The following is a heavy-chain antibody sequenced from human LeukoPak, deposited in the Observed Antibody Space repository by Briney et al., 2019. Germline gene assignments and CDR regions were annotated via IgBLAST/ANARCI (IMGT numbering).Heavy chain of an antibody. V-gene: IGHV3-23*01. CDR2: ISGSGGST. CDR1: GFTFSSYA. J-gene: IGHJ4*02. D-gene: IGHD3-10*01. CDR3: AKVYYYGSGTSRFYFDS. Sequence: PGGFLRLSCAASGFTFSSYAMNWVRQAPGKGLEWVAGISGSGGSTYYADSVKGRFTISRDNSKDTLYLQMNSLSPEDTALFYCAKVYYYGSGTSRFYFDSWGQGTLVIVSS.